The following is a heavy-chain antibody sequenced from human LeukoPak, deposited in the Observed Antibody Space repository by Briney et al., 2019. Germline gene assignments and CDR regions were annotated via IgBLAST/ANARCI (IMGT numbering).Heavy chain of an antibody. CDR2: INPSGGST. CDR3: ARGQTSRTTGTTSDDY. V-gene: IGHV1-46*01. Sequence: ASVKVSCKASGYTFTSYYMHWERQAPGQGLEWMGIINPSGGSTSYAQKFQGRVTMTRDTSTSTVYMELSSLRSEDTAVYYCARGQTSRTTGTTSDDYWGQGTLVTVSS. CDR1: GYTFTSYY. D-gene: IGHD1-1*01. J-gene: IGHJ4*02.